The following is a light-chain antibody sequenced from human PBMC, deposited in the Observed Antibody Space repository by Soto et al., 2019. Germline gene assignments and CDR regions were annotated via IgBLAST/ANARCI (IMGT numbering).Light chain of an antibody. J-gene: IGLJ2*01. CDR2: KNN. CDR3: AVWDDSLSGREV. Sequence: QSVLTQPPSASGTPGQRVSISCSGSSSNIGSNYVYWYQQVPGTTPKLLIYKNNQRPSGVPDRFSGSKSGTSASLAISGLRSEDEADYYCAVWDDSLSGREVFGGGTKLTVL. CDR1: SSNIGSNY. V-gene: IGLV1-47*01.